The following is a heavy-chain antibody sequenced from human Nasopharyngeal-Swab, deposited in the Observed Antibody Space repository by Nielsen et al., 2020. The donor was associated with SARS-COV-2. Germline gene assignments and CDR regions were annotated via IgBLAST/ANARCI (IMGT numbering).Heavy chain of an antibody. CDR2: ISAYNGNT. V-gene: IGHV1-18*01. CDR3: ARDLSRIYGDNSRLGLAEYFQH. J-gene: IGHJ1*01. Sequence: ASVKVSCKASGYTFNSYSISWVRQAPGQGLEWMGWISAYNGNTNYAQKLQGRVTMTTDTSTSTAYMELRSLRSDDTAVYYCARDLSRIYGDNSRLGLAEYFQHWGQGTLVTVSS. D-gene: IGHD4-23*01. CDR1: GYTFNSYS.